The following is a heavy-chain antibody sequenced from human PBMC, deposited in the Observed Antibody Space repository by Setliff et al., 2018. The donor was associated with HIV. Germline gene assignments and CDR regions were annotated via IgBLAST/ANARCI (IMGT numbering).Heavy chain of an antibody. D-gene: IGHD2-2*01. Sequence: GASVKVSCKASGYTFSSYDINWVRQATGQGLEWMGWMNPNSGNTGYAQKFQGRVTMTRDTSIGTAYMELTSLRSEDTAMYYCAPVSSGWFDPWGQGTLVTVSS. CDR3: APVSSGWFDP. J-gene: IGHJ5*02. V-gene: IGHV1-8*02. CDR2: MNPNSGNT. CDR1: GYTFSSYD.